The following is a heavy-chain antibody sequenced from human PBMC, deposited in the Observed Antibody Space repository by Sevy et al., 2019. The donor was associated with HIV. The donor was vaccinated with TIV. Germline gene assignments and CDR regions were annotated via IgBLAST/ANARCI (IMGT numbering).Heavy chain of an antibody. CDR2: INPSNGYT. V-gene: IGHV1-46*01. J-gene: IGHJ5*01. CDR1: GYTFTTYF. CDR3: ARLSRPNNYVFDS. Sequence: ASVKVSCKASGYTFTTYFLYWVRQAPRQGLEWMAIINPSNGYTNYAQKFQDRLIVTRDTSTSTVYVEMSSLTSEDTAVYFCARLSRPNNYVFDSWGQGTLVTVSS. D-gene: IGHD4-4*01.